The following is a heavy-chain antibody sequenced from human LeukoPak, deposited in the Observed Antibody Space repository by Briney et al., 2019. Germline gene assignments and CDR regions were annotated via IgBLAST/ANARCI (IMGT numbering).Heavy chain of an antibody. CDR2: IKEDGSEK. Sequence: GGSLRLSCAASGFTFSNYWMSWVRQAPGKGLEWVANIKEDGSEKNYVDSVKGRFTISRDNAKSSVYLQMNSLRAEDTGVYYCARGRGSDYYDDAFDPWGQGTLVTVSS. D-gene: IGHD3-22*01. CDR3: ARGRGSDYYDDAFDP. CDR1: GFTFSNYW. V-gene: IGHV3-7*01. J-gene: IGHJ5*02.